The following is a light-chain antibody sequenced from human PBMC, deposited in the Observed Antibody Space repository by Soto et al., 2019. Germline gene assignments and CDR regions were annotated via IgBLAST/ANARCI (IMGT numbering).Light chain of an antibody. CDR1: QSVSSSY. V-gene: IGKV3-20*01. J-gene: IGKJ1*01. CDR3: QQYSSNSA. Sequence: IVLTQSPGTLSLSPGERATLSCRASQSVSSSYLAWYQQKPGQAPRLLIYGASSRATGIPDRFSGSGSGTDFTLTITSLQPDDFATYYCQQYSSNSAFGPGTKVDIK. CDR2: GAS.